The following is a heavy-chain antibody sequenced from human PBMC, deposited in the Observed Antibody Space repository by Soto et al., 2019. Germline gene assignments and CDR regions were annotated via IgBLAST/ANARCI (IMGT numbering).Heavy chain of an antibody. D-gene: IGHD2-2*01. Sequence: PGGSLRLSCAASGFTFSSYAMSWVRQAPGKGLEWVSSISGSGDTTYNADSVRGRFTISRDNSKNTLYLQMNSLRAEDTAQYYCAKGLYQLLWGYYFDYWGQGTLVTVSS. CDR2: ISGSGDTT. J-gene: IGHJ4*02. V-gene: IGHV3-23*01. CDR1: GFTFSSYA. CDR3: AKGLYQLLWGYYFDY.